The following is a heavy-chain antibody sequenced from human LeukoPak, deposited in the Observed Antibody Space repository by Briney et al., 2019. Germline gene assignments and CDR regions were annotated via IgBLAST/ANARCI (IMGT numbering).Heavy chain of an antibody. CDR1: GGSISHYY. V-gene: IGHV4-59*01. D-gene: IGHD2-21*02. CDR2: SSYSGST. Sequence: SETLSLTCTVSGGSISHYYWSWIRQPPGKGLEWIGYSSYSGSTKYNPSLKSRVTMSVDTSKSQFSLKLTSVTAADTAVYYCARSTCGGDCYNHPYHFDYWGQGTLVTVSS. CDR3: ARSTCGGDCYNHPYHFDY. J-gene: IGHJ4*02.